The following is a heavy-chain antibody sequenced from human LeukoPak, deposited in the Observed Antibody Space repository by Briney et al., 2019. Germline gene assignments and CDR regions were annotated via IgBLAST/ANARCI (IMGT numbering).Heavy chain of an antibody. CDR1: GFTLRSDA. J-gene: IGHJ3*02. Sequence: GGSLRLACGAPGFTLRSDARGWVRRARGRGVGWVSAISGSGGSTYYADSVKGRFTISRDNSKNTLFLQMSSLRAQDTAVYSCAKDLRGLDAFDMWGQGTMVTVSS. D-gene: IGHD5-24*01. CDR2: ISGSGGST. CDR3: AKDLRGLDAFDM. V-gene: IGHV3-23*01.